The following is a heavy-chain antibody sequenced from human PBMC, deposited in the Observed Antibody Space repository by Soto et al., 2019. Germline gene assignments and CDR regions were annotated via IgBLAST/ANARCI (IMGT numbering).Heavy chain of an antibody. J-gene: IGHJ6*02. V-gene: IGHV3-23*01. Sequence: EVQLLDSGGGLVQPGGSLRLSCEASGFTFSYYTMSWVRQAPGKGLEWVSGISGGEGSTYYADSVKGRFTISRDSSKNTLYLQMNSLRDEDMAVYYCAKGRGRARAYYYGMDVWGQGTTVTVSS. D-gene: IGHD3-16*01. CDR1: GFTFSYYT. CDR2: ISGGEGST. CDR3: AKGRGRARAYYYGMDV.